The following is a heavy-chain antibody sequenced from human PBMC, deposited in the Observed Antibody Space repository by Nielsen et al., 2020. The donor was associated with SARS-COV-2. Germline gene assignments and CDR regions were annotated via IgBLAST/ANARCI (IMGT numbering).Heavy chain of an antibody. CDR3: ARDDYPYYDFWSGYYAYYYYYGMDV. CDR2: ISAYNGNT. V-gene: IGHV1-18*01. CDR1: GYTFTSYA. D-gene: IGHD3-3*01. J-gene: IGHJ6*02. Sequence: ASVKVSCKASGYTFTSYAMHWVRQAPGQRLEWMGWISAYNGNTNYAQKLQGRVTMTTDTSTSTAYMELRSLRSDDTAVYYCARDDYPYYDFWSGYYAYYYYYGMDVWGQGTTVTVSS.